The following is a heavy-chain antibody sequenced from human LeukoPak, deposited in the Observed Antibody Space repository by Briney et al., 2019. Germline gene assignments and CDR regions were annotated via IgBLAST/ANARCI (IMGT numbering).Heavy chain of an antibody. V-gene: IGHV3-23*01. CDR1: GFTFSSYG. CDR3: ATVTTITTSTWER. Sequence: GGSLRLSCAASGFTFSSYGMSWVRQAPGKGLEWVSAISASGSSTYYADSVKGRFTISRDNSKNTLYLQMNSLRAEDTAVYYCATVTTITTSTWERGGQGTLVTVSS. CDR2: ISASGSST. D-gene: IGHD5-12*01. J-gene: IGHJ4*02.